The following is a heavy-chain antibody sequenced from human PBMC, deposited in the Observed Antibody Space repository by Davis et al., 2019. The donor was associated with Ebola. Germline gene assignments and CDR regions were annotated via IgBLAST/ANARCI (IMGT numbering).Heavy chain of an antibody. V-gene: IGHV1-8*02. CDR3: ARGEYSGNNWFDP. D-gene: IGHD1-26*01. CDR1: GYTFTTYD. J-gene: IGHJ5*02. CDR2: MNPNSGDT. Sequence: ASVKVSCKASGYTFTTYDINWVRQATGQGLEWMGWMNPNSGDTGYAKKFQGRVTMTRDTSITTAYMELSSLRSDDTAVYYCARGEYSGNNWFDPWGQGTLVTVSS.